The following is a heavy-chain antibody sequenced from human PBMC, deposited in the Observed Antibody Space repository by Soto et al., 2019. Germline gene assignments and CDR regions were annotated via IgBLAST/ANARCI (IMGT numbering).Heavy chain of an antibody. Sequence: GGSLRLSCAASGFTVSSNYMSWVRQAPGKGLEWVSVIYSGGSTYYADSVKGRFTISRDNSKNTLYLQMNSLRAEDTAVYYCASNPGSSYSYYYYYMDVWGKGTTVTVSS. CDR2: IYSGGST. CDR1: GFTVSSNY. D-gene: IGHD1-26*01. CDR3: ASNPGSSYSYYYYYMDV. J-gene: IGHJ6*03. V-gene: IGHV3-53*01.